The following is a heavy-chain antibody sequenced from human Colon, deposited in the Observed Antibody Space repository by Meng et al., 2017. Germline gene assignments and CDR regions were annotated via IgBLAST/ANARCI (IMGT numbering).Heavy chain of an antibody. CDR2: IYYSGST. V-gene: IGHV4-59*01. J-gene: IGHJ4*02. CDR3: ARGTTALAY. D-gene: IGHD4-11*01. CDR1: GGSISGYY. Sequence: QVQLQESGPGMVKTSATLSLTCTVSGGSISGYYWSWIRPPPGKGLEWIGYIYYSGSTNYKPSLKSRVTISVDTSKNQFSLKLSSVTAADTAVYYCARGTTALAYWGQGTLVTVSS.